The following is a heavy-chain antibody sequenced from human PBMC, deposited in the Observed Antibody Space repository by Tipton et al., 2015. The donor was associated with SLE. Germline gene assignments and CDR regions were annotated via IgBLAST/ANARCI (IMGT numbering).Heavy chain of an antibody. J-gene: IGHJ4*02. CDR1: GGSTRNHY. V-gene: IGHV4-4*07. D-gene: IGHD1-26*01. CDR3: ARDSGSLNY. Sequence: GLVKPSETLSLTCTVSGGSTRNHYWGWIRQSANKGLEWIGRIHSSGSTDYNPSLRSRVTMSVDRSKTQLSMLLRSVTAADTAVYYCARDSGSLNYWGQGALVTVSS. CDR2: IHSSGST.